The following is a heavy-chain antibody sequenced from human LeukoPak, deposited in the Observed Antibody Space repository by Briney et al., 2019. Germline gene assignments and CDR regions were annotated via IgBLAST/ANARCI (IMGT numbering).Heavy chain of an antibody. V-gene: IGHV3-53*04. CDR1: GFTVNNNY. D-gene: IGHD3-9*01. Sequence: PGGSLRLSCAASGFTVNNNYMSWVRQAPGRGLEWVSLLHSGGSTYYAVSVKGRFSISRHKSKNTLFLQMNSLRAEDTAVYYCATEGYDLLTGYYADYWGQGTLVTVSS. J-gene: IGHJ4*02. CDR2: LHSGGST. CDR3: ATEGYDLLTGYYADY.